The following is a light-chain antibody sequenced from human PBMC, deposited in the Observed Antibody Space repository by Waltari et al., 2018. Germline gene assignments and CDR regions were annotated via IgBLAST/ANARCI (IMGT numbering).Light chain of an antibody. CDR3: QQYNNWPPWT. Sequence: ETVMTQSPATLSVSPGERATLPSRTSQPISSNSSWYQQKPGQAPRLLIYGASIRATGIPARVSGSGFGTEFTLTISSLQSEDFAVYYCQQYNNWPPWTFGQGTKVEIK. J-gene: IGKJ1*01. V-gene: IGKV3-15*01. CDR2: GAS. CDR1: QPISSN.